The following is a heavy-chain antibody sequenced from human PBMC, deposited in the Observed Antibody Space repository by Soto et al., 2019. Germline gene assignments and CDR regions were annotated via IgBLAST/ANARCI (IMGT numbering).Heavy chain of an antibody. V-gene: IGHV4-30-4*01. CDR1: GGSISTVDYW. Sequence: QVQLQESGPGLVKPSQTLSLTCTVSGGSISTVDYWWSWIRQSPDMGLEWIGHIYDGGRTYNNPSIESRVTMSVDTSKSQLSLTLSSVSAADTAVYYCARGPSGDKVDYWGQGTLVTVSS. J-gene: IGHJ4*02. D-gene: IGHD7-27*01. CDR3: ARGPSGDKVDY. CDR2: IYDGGRT.